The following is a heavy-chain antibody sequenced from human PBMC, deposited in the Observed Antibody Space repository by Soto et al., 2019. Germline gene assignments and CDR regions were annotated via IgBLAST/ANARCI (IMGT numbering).Heavy chain of an antibody. D-gene: IGHD3-22*01. V-gene: IGHV1-69*12. CDR2: IIPVFGTP. CDR1: GGSLSNYG. Sequence: QVQLVQSGAEVKKPGSSVKVSCKASGGSLSNYGISWVRQAPGQGLEWMGAIIPVFGTPNYAQKFKDRVTITADESTTIVYMEVRSLTSEDTAVYYCARGDATKIVVTTYYAMDVWGQGTTVTVSS. J-gene: IGHJ6*02. CDR3: ARGDATKIVVTTYYAMDV.